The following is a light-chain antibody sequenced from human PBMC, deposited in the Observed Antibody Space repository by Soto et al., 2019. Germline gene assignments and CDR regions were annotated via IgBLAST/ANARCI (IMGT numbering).Light chain of an antibody. V-gene: IGLV4-69*01. CDR1: SGHSNYV. CDR3: QTWDTGIRV. Sequence: QLVLTQSPSASASLGASVKLTCTLSSGHSNYVIAWHQQQPEKGPRYLMKLNSDGSHSKGDGIPDRSSGSSSGAERYLTISSLQSEDEADYYCQTWDTGIRVFGGGTKLTVL. CDR2: LNSDGSH. J-gene: IGLJ2*01.